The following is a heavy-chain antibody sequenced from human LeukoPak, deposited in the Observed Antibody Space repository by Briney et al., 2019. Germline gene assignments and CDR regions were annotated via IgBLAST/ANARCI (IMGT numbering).Heavy chain of an antibody. Sequence: PGGSLRLSCAASGFTFSDYYMSWIRQAPGKGLEWVSYISSSSSYTNYADSVKGRFTISRDNAKNSLYLQMNSLRAGDTAVYYCARDRSPWFPVRYYYYYGMDVWGQGTTVTVSS. V-gene: IGHV3-11*06. CDR3: ARDRSPWFPVRYYYYYGMDV. CDR1: GFTFSDYY. J-gene: IGHJ6*02. CDR2: ISSSSSYT. D-gene: IGHD3-10*01.